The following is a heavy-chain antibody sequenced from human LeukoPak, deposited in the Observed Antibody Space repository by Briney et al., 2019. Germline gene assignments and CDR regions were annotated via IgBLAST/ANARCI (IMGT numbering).Heavy chain of an antibody. CDR2: ISGSGSTI. Sequence: GGTLRLSCAASGFTFCDFYMSWVRQAPGKGLEWVSYISGSGSTIYYADSVKGRFTISRDNAKNSLYLQMNSLRAEDTAVYYCARGVSKEGLLWFGEYGYWGQGTLVTVSS. CDR1: GFTFCDFY. D-gene: IGHD3-10*01. V-gene: IGHV3-11*01. CDR3: ARGVSKEGLLWFGEYGY. J-gene: IGHJ4*02.